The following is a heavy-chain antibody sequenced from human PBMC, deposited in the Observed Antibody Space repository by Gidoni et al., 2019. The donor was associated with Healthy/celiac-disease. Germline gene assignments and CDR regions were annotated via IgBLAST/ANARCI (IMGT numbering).Heavy chain of an antibody. V-gene: IGHV3-23*01. CDR1: GFTFSSYA. J-gene: IGHJ3*02. Sequence: EVQLLESGGGLVQPGGSLRLSCAAPGFTFSSYAMSWGRQAPGKGLEWVSAISGSGGSTYYADSVKGRFTISRDNSKNTLYLQMNSLRAEDTAVYYCAKDRYSGSYYDAFDIWGQGTMVTVSS. CDR2: ISGSGGST. D-gene: IGHD1-26*01. CDR3: AKDRYSGSYYDAFDI.